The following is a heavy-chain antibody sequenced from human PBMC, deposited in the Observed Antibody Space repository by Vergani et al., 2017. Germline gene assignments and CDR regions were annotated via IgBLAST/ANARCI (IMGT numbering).Heavy chain of an antibody. D-gene: IGHD3-16*01. CDR2: ISPDGFST. CDR3: ARQGDDYRNMITYCLDY. J-gene: IGHJ4*02. Sequence: QVQLVQSGAEVGKPGASVKISCKASGYTFTAYFIHWVRQAPEQGLEWVGVISPDGFSTFYAQKFQGRVTITRDTSTSTVYVEVTSLRSDDTAVYYCARQGDDYRNMITYCLDYWGQGSLVSVSS. V-gene: IGHV1-46*03. CDR1: GYTFTAYF.